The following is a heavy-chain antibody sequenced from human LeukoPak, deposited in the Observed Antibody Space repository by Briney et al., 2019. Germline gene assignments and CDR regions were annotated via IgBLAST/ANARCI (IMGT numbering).Heavy chain of an antibody. CDR1: GGSISSGDYY. V-gene: IGHV4-30-4*01. CDR3: ARGRVDRAMVSFDY. D-gene: IGHD5-18*01. CDR2: IYYSGST. J-gene: IGHJ4*02. Sequence: PSETLSLTCTVSGGSISSGDYYWSWIRQPPGKGLEWIGYIYYSGSTYYNPSLKSRVTISVDTSKNQFSLKLSSVTAADTAVYYCARGRVDRAMVSFDYWGQGTLVTVSS.